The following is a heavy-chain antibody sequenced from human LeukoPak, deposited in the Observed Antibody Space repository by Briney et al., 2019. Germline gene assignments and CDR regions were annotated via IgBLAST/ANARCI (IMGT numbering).Heavy chain of an antibody. CDR2: IVPIFGIL. Sequence: GASVKVSCKTSGENFRTSGISWVRQAPGQGLEWLGGIVPIFGILSYAQNFQGRVMIVADESTRTVYLEVRNLRSEDTAVFLCARGLGEVPFDYWGQGSLVTVSS. CDR1: GENFRTSG. D-gene: IGHD3-16*01. J-gene: IGHJ4*02. V-gene: IGHV1-69*13. CDR3: ARGLGEVPFDY.